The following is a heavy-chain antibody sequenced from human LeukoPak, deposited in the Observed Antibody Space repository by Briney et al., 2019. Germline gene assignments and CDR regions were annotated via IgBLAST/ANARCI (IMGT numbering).Heavy chain of an antibody. D-gene: IGHD3-16*02. Sequence: GGSLRLSCAASGFTFSSYAMSWVRQAPGKGLEWVSAISGSGGSTYYADSVKGRFTISRDNSKNTLYLQMNSLRAEDTAVYYCAKDPWGRTGSETISASGGVIVDYWGQGTLVTVSS. CDR3: AKDPWGRTGSETISASGGVIVDY. CDR1: GFTFSSYA. J-gene: IGHJ4*02. CDR2: ISGSGGST. V-gene: IGHV3-23*01.